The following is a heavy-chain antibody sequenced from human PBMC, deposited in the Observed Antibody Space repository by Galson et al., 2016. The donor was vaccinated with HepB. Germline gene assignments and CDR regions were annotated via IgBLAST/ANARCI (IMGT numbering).Heavy chain of an antibody. J-gene: IGHJ4*02. V-gene: IGHV1-18*01. CDR3: ARTTGATTRVNPKTPVDS. CDR2: ISGYNGNT. D-gene: IGHD4-23*01. Sequence: SVKVSCKASGYTFTRYGISWVRQAPGQGLEWMGWISGYNGNTNYAQKLQGRVTMTTDTSTSTAYMDLRSLRSDDTAVYYCARTTGATTRVNPKTPVDSWGQGTLVTVSS. CDR1: GYTFTRYG.